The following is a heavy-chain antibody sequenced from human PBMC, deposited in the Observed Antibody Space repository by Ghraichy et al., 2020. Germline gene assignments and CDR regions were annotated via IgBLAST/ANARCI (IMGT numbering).Heavy chain of an antibody. J-gene: IGHJ6*02. V-gene: IGHV5-51*01. CDR2: IYPGDSDT. Sequence: GESLNISCKGSGYSFTSYWIAWVRQMPGKGLEWMGIIYPGDSDTRYSPSFQGQVTISADKSISTAYLQWRSLKASDTAIYYCARRDHNYNYAMDVWGQGTTVTVSS. CDR1: GYSFTSYW. CDR3: ARRDHNYNYAMDV.